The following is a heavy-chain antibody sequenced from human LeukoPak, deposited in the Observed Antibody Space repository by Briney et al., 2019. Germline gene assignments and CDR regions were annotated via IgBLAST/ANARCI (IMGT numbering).Heavy chain of an antibody. D-gene: IGHD5-18*01. CDR1: GFTFSSYS. V-gene: IGHV3-21*01. Sequence: GGSLRLSCAASGFTFSSYSMNWVRQAPGKGLEWVSSISSSSSYIYYADSVKGRFTISRDNAKNSLYLQMNSLRAEDTAVYYCARDYPHSYGHHDAFDIWGQGTMVTVSS. CDR3: ARDYPHSYGHHDAFDI. CDR2: ISSSSSYI. J-gene: IGHJ3*02.